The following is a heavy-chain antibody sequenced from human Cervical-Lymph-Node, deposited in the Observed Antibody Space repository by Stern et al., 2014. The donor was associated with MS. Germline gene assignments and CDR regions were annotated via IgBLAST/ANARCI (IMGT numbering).Heavy chain of an antibody. D-gene: IGHD5-18*01. J-gene: IGHJ2*01. V-gene: IGHV3-33*01. CDR2: IWYDGSNR. CDR1: GFIFRDYG. Sequence: VQLVESGGGVVQPGKSLRLSCAASGFIFRDYGMHWVRQAPGKGLEWVAVIWYDGSNRYHGDSVAGRFSISRDNSKNTLYLQMDILTVDDTAIYHCARDNPVTAVTPPGYLDLGGRGTLVTVSP. CDR3: ARDNPVTAVTPPGYLDL.